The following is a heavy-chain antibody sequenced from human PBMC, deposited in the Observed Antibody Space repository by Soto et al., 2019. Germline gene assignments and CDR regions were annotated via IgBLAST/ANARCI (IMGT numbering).Heavy chain of an antibody. J-gene: IGHJ3*02. CDR1: GFIFSSYA. D-gene: IGHD6-19*01. Sequence: EVQLLESGGGLVQPGGSLRLSCAASGFIFSSYAMSWVRQAPGKGLEWVSAISGSGTTAYYADSVKGRFTFSRDNSKKTVYLQRSSVRAEDTAVYYCGKTTDGWFSAFEIWGQGTMVTVSS. V-gene: IGHV3-23*01. CDR3: GKTTDGWFSAFEI. CDR2: ISGSGTTA.